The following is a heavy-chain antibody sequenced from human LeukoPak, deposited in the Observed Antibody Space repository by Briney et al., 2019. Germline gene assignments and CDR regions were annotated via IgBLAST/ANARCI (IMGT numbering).Heavy chain of an antibody. Sequence: SETLSLTCAVYSGSYSGYYWSWIRQPPGKGLEWIGEINHSGSTNYNPSLKSRVTISVDTSKNQFSLKLSSVTAADTAVYYCARDVTLYSSSWYYFDYWGQGTLVTVSS. CDR2: INHSGST. CDR3: ARDVTLYSSSWYYFDY. D-gene: IGHD6-13*01. CDR1: SGSYSGYY. J-gene: IGHJ4*02. V-gene: IGHV4-34*01.